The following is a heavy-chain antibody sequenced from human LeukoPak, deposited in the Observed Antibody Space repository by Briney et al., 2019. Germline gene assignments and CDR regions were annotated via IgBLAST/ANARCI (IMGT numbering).Heavy chain of an antibody. CDR3: ARARIAAAAEYFDY. D-gene: IGHD6-13*01. Sequence: SETLSLTCAVSGYSISSGYYWGWIRQPPGKGLEWIGSIYHSGSTYYNPSPKSRVTISVDTSKNQFSLKLSSVTAADTAVYYCARARIAAAAEYFDYWGQGTLVTVSS. CDR1: GYSISSGYY. V-gene: IGHV4-38-2*01. J-gene: IGHJ4*02. CDR2: IYHSGST.